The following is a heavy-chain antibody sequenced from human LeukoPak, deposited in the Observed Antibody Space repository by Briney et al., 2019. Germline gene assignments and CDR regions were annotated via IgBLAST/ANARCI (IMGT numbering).Heavy chain of an antibody. CDR2: IYYSGST. V-gene: IGHV4-59*08. CDR3: ARHRLSGYYDTGGHYNFDY. Sequence: SETLSLTCTVSGASINSYYWSWIRQPPGKGLEWLGYIYYSGSTNNNPSLKSRVTISLDTSKNQFSLKLSSVTAADTAVYYCARHRLSGYYDTGGHYNFDYWGQGTLVTVSS. J-gene: IGHJ4*02. CDR1: GASINSYY. D-gene: IGHD3-22*01.